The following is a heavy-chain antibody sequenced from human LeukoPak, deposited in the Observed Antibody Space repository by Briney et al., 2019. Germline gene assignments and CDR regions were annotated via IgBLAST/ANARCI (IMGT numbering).Heavy chain of an antibody. CDR3: ARFRGGATFDI. CDR2: IYYSGST. D-gene: IGHD2-21*01. J-gene: IGHJ3*02. V-gene: IGHV4-59*08. Sequence: SETLSLTCTVSGGSISKYYWSWIRQPPGKGLEWIGYIYYSGSTNYNPSLKSRVTISVDTSKNQFSLKLNSVTAADTAVYYCARFRGGATFDIWGQGTMVTVSS. CDR1: GGSISKYY.